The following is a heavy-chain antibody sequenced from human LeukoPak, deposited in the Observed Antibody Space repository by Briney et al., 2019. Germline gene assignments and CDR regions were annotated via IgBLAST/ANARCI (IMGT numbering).Heavy chain of an antibody. J-gene: IGHJ6*02. CDR2: INHSGST. D-gene: IGHD1-26*01. V-gene: IGHV4-34*01. Sequence: PSETLSLTCAVYGGSFSGYYWSWIRQPPGKGLEWIGEINHSGSTNYNPSLKSLVTISVDTSKNQFSLKLSSVTAADTAVYYCARFKQGGRYYYYGMDVWGQGTTVTVSS. CDR1: GGSFSGYY. CDR3: ARFKQGGRYYYYGMDV.